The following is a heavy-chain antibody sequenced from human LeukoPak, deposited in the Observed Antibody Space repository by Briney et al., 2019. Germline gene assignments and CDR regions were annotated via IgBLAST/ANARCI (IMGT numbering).Heavy chain of an antibody. CDR3: ARAPGGLTGVK. CDR1: GFTFSSYS. Sequence: GGSLRLSCAASGFTFSSYSMNWVRQAPGKGLEWVSSISSSSSYIYYADSVKGRFTISRDNAKNSLYLQMNSLRAEDTAVYYCARAPGGLTGVKWGQGTLVTVSS. CDR2: ISSSSSYI. V-gene: IGHV3-21*01. J-gene: IGHJ4*02. D-gene: IGHD7-27*01.